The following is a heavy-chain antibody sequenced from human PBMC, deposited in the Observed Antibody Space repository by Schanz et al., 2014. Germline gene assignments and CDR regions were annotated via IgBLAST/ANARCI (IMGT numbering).Heavy chain of an antibody. CDR3: ARDTTWRLDL. D-gene: IGHD1-1*01. V-gene: IGHV4-34*01. CDR1: GGSFSGYY. CDR2: INHGGST. J-gene: IGHJ2*01. Sequence: QVQLQQWGAGLLKPSETLSLTCAVYGGSFSGYYWSWIRQPPGKGLEWIAEINHGGSTNYNPSLKTRVTISLDPSKNQFSLTLTSLTAADTAGYYCARDTTWRLDLWGRGTLVTVSS.